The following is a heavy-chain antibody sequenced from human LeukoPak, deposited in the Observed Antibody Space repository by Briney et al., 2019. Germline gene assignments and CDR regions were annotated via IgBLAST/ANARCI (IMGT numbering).Heavy chain of an antibody. CDR3: ARVGGYDILTGYSHTHFDY. V-gene: IGHV4-39*07. D-gene: IGHD3-9*01. CDR2: IYYSGST. J-gene: IGHJ4*02. CDR1: GGSISSSSYY. Sequence: SETLSLTCTVSGGSISSSSYYWGWIRQPPGKGLEWIGSIYYSGSTYYNPSLKSRVTISVDRSKNQFSLKLSSVTAADTAVYYCARVGGYDILTGYSHTHFDYWGQGTLVTVSS.